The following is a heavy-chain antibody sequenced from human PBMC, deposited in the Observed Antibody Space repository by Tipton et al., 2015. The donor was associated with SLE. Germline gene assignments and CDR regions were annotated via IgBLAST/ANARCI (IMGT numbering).Heavy chain of an antibody. Sequence: QLVQSGPEVKKPGAAVKVSCKASGYTFTSYDINWVRQATGQGLEWMGWMNPNSGNTGYAQKFQGKVTITRNTSISTACMELSSRRSEDTAVYYCARGPSWSGYYYYFDYWGQGTLVAVSS. CDR1: GYTFTSYD. CDR2: MNPNSGNT. J-gene: IGHJ4*02. V-gene: IGHV1-8*01. D-gene: IGHD3-3*01. CDR3: ARGPSWSGYYYYFDY.